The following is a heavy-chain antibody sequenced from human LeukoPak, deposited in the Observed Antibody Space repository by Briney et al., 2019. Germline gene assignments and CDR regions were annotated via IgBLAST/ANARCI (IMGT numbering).Heavy chain of an antibody. CDR3: ARVRTGISMRFDY. CDR1: GGFISSSSYY. D-gene: IGHD3-22*01. J-gene: IGHJ4*02. Sequence: SETLSLTCTVSGGFISSSSYYWGWIRQPPGKGLEWIGSIYHSGSTYYNPSLKSRVTISVDTSKNQFSLKLSSVTAADTAVYYCARVRTGISMRFDYWGQGTLVTVSS. V-gene: IGHV4-39*07. CDR2: IYHSGST.